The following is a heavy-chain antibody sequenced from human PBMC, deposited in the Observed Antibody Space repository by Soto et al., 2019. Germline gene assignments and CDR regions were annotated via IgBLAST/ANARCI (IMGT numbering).Heavy chain of an antibody. CDR3: AKDPRGPSYSTSWCDY. D-gene: IGHD6-13*01. CDR1: GFTFSSYA. CDR2: ISGSGGST. J-gene: IGHJ4*02. Sequence: GGSLRLSCAASGFTFSSYAMSWVRQAPGKGLEWVSTISGSGGSTYYADSVKGRFTISRDNSKNTLYLQMNSLRAEDTAVYYCAKDPRGPSYSTSWCDYWGQGTLVTVSS. V-gene: IGHV3-23*01.